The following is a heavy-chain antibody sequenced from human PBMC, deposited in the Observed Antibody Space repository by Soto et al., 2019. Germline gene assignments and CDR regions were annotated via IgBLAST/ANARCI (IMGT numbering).Heavy chain of an antibody. V-gene: IGHV4-34*01. CDR1: GGSFSGYY. CDR3: ASEKGSSSSGDHFDY. Sequence: PSETLSLTCAVYGGSFSGYYWSWLRQPPGKGLEWIGEINHSGSTNYNPSLKSRVTTSVDTSKNQFSLKLSSVTAADTAVYYCASEKGSSSSGDHFDYWGQGTLVTVSS. J-gene: IGHJ4*02. D-gene: IGHD6-6*01. CDR2: INHSGST.